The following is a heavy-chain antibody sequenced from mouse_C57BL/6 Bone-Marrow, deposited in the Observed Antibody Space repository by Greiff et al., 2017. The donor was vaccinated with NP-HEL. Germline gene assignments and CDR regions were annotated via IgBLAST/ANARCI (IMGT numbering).Heavy chain of an antibody. D-gene: IGHD2-1*01. CDR3: ARKFYGNLDY. CDR1: GYAFSSSW. J-gene: IGHJ2*01. V-gene: IGHV1-82*01. Sequence: QVQLQQSGPELVKPGASVKISCKASGYAFSSSWMNWVKQRPGKGLEWIGRIYPGDGDTNYNGKFKGKATLTADKSSSTAYMQLSSLTSEDSAVYFCARKFYGNLDYWGQGTTLTVSS. CDR2: IYPGDGDT.